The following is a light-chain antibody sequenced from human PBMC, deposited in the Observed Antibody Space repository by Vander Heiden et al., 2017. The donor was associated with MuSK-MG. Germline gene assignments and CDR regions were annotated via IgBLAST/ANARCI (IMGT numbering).Light chain of an antibody. CDR2: DTS. CDR1: QDISKF. V-gene: IGKV1-33*01. Sequence: DIQMTQSPSSLSASVGDRVTITCQASQDISKFLNWYHQKPGKAPKLLIYDTSNLETGVPSRFSGSGSGTDFTFTISSRQPEDIGTYYCQKWDNLPITFGGGTKVEIK. CDR3: QKWDNLPIT. J-gene: IGKJ4*01.